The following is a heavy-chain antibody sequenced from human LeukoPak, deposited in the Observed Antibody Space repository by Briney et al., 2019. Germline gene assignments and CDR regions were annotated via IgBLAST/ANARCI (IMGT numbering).Heavy chain of an antibody. CDR2: IYNIGST. V-gene: IGHV4-59*01. Sequence: SETLSLTCTVSGGSISSYYWSWIRQPPGKGLEWIGYIYNIGSTNYNPSLKSRVTISVDTSKNQFSLKLSSVTAASTAVYYCARDPPGSGPNFDYWGQGTLVTVSS. D-gene: IGHD3-10*01. CDR3: ARDPPGSGPNFDY. CDR1: GGSISSYY. J-gene: IGHJ4*02.